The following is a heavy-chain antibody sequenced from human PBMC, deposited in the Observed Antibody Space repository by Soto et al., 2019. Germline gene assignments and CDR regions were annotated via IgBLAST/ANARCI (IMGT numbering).Heavy chain of an antibody. D-gene: IGHD2-8*01. J-gene: IGHJ6*02. Sequence: QVHLVQSAAEVKKPGSSVQFSCKASGGSFTSTATSWVRQAPGQWLEWMGGIIPVLGTPNYAQKFQARVTITAYASTTTVHMDGSSLRSDDSAFYYCASSGVLDHFLHYYGLNVWGQGTTVTVSS. CDR2: IIPVLGTP. CDR1: GGSFTSTA. CDR3: ASSGVLDHFLHYYGLNV. V-gene: IGHV1-69*01.